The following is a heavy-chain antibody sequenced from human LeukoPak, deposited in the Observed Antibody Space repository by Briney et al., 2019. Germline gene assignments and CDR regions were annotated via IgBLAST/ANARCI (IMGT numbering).Heavy chain of an antibody. Sequence: GRSLRLSCAASGFXFSNYDIHWVRQAPGKGLEWVAVISYEGNNKYYADSVKGRFTISRDNSKNTLYVQMNSLRAEDTAVYYCAKSVTSVTTASLDYWGQGTLVTVSS. J-gene: IGHJ4*02. V-gene: IGHV3-30*18. CDR2: ISYEGNNK. CDR1: GFXFSNYD. D-gene: IGHD4-17*01. CDR3: AKSVTSVTTASLDY.